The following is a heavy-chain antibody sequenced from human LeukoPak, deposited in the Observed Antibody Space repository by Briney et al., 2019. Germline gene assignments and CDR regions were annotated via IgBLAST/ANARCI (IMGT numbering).Heavy chain of an antibody. CDR1: GFIFSTYG. J-gene: IGHJ4*02. D-gene: IGHD3-10*01. V-gene: IGHV3-30*02. CDR3: AKGRGSGSYYHPFDY. CDR2: IRYDGSNK. Sequence: GGSLRLSCAASGFIFSTYGMQWVRQAPGKGLEWVAFIRYDGSNKYYADSVKGRFTISRDNSKNTLYLQMNSLRAEDTAVYYCAKGRGSGSYYHPFDYWGQGTLVTVSS.